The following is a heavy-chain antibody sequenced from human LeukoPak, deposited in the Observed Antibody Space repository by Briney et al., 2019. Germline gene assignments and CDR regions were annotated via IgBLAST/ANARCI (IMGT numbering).Heavy chain of an antibody. CDR1: GGSISSSNW. Sequence: PSGTLSLTCAVSGGSISSSNWWSWVRQAPGKGLEWVSVIYSDGRTYYADSVKGRFTISRDNSKNTLYLETNSLRAEDTAVYFCARGGGLDVWGQGATVTVSS. CDR3: ARGGGLDV. CDR2: IYSDGRT. J-gene: IGHJ6*02. V-gene: IGHV3-53*01. D-gene: IGHD3-16*01.